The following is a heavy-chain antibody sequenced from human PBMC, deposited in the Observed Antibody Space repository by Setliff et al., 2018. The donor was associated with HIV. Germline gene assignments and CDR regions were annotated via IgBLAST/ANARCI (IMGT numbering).Heavy chain of an antibody. D-gene: IGHD3-9*01. CDR2: INTANYKT. J-gene: IGHJ4*02. Sequence: ASVKVSCKASGYIFSSYTMHWVRQAPGQRLEWMGWINTANYKTKYSQKFQGRVTITRDTSISTVYMELSSLRSDDTALYFCARGAEDLAINPPSFDYYFDYWGQGTPVTVSS. CDR3: ARGAEDLAINPPSFDYYFDY. V-gene: IGHV1-3*04. CDR1: GYIFSSYT.